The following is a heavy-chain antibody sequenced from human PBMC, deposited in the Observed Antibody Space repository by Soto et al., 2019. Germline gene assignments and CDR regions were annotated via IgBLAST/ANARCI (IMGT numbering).Heavy chain of an antibody. V-gene: IGHV3-9*01. CDR1: GFTFDDYV. CDR3: AKNRRTYDAFDI. J-gene: IGHJ3*02. CDR2: INWNSGSI. Sequence: EVQLVESGGGLVQSGRSLRLSCAASGFTFDDYVMHWVRQAPGKGLEWVSGINWNSGSIGYADSVKGRFTISRDNANNSLYLQMNSLRAEDTALYYCAKNRRTYDAFDIWGQGTMVTVSS.